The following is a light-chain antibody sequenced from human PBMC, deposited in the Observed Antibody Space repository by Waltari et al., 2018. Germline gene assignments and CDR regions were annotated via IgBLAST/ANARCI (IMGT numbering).Light chain of an antibody. CDR1: QSVGSN. CDR3: QQCNSWPLWT. V-gene: IGKV3-15*01. J-gene: IGKJ1*01. Sequence: EIVMTQSPGTLSVSPGESATLSCRAGQSVGSNLAWYQQKPGQAPRLPIYDASTRATGIPARFSGSGSGTEFTLTISSLQSEDFAIYYCQQCNSWPLWTFGPGTKVEIK. CDR2: DAS.